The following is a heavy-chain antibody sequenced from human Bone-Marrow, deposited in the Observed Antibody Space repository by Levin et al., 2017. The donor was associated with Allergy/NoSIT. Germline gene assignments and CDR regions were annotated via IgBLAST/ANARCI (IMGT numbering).Heavy chain of an antibody. CDR2: IWFDGSQL. CDR3: ARAGVRNSLDY. J-gene: IGHJ4*02. D-gene: IGHD3-3*01. Sequence: PGGSLRLSCAVSGLIFNKYGMNWVRQAPGKGLEWVAIIWFDGSQLYYADSVKGRFTISRDDSKNTVYLQLNSVRDEDTAVYYCARAGVRNSLDYWGQGTLVTVSS. CDR1: GLIFNKYG. V-gene: IGHV3-33*07.